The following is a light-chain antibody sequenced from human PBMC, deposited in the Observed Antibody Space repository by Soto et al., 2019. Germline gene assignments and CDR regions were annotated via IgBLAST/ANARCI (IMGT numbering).Light chain of an antibody. V-gene: IGKV3-20*01. CDR2: GAS. Sequence: EIVLTQSPGTLSFSPGERATLSCRASQSVSSSYLAWYQQKPGQAPRLLIYGASRRATGIPDRFTGSGSGTDFTLTISRLEPEDFAVYYCQQYVSSPWAFGQGTKVDIK. CDR1: QSVSSSY. CDR3: QQYVSSPWA. J-gene: IGKJ1*01.